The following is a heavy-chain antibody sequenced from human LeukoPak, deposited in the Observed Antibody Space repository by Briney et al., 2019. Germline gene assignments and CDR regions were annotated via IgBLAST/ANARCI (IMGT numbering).Heavy chain of an antibody. CDR1: GGSISGYF. CDR3: VCGYSYGLTDY. D-gene: IGHD5-18*01. J-gene: IGHJ4*02. CDR2: ISDSGST. Sequence: PSETLSLTCTVSGGSISGYFWSWIRQPPGKGLEWIGYISDSGSTDYSPSLESRVTISVDTSKNQFSLKLSSVTAADTAVYYCVCGYSYGLTDYWGQGTLVTVSS. V-gene: IGHV4-59*12.